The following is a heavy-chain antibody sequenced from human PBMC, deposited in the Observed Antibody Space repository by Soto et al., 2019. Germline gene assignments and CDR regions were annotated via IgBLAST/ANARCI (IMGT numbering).Heavy chain of an antibody. CDR3: AEPESSYSWGNGPDY. CDR2: VSGSGGRT. Sequence: GGSLRLSCAASGFTFSRYAMTWVRQAPGKGLEWVSGVSGSGGRTYYADSVKGRFTISRDNSKNTLFLQMNSLRAEDTAVYYCAEPESSYSWGNGPDYRGQGTLVTVSS. CDR1: GFTFSRYA. D-gene: IGHD3-22*01. J-gene: IGHJ4*02. V-gene: IGHV3-23*01.